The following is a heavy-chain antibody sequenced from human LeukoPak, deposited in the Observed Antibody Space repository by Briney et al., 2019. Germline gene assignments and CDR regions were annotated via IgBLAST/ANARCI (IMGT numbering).Heavy chain of an antibody. D-gene: IGHD3-22*01. CDR1: GFTFSNYP. CDR2: IWYDGSIK. CDR3: AKSRGYYYEKSGPADY. J-gene: IGHJ4*02. Sequence: GGSLRLSCAASGFTFSNYPMHWVRQAPGKGLEWVAVIWYDGSIKYYGDSVKGRFTISRDNSKNTLYLQMNSLSAEDTAVYYCAKSRGYYYEKSGPADYWGQGTLVTVSS. V-gene: IGHV3-33*06.